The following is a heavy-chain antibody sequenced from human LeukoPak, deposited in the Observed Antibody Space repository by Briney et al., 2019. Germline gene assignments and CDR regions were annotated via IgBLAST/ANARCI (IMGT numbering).Heavy chain of an antibody. J-gene: IGHJ3*02. V-gene: IGHV4-4*02. D-gene: IGHD3-22*01. CDR2: IYHSGST. CDR1: GGSITSTNW. CDR3: ARAPRVTMIIVTPGAFDM. Sequence: SGTLSLTCAVSGGSITSTNWWSWVRQPPGKGMEWIGEIYHSGSTNYNSSLKSRVTISVDKSKNQFSLKLSSVTAADTAMYYCARAPRVTMIIVTPGAFDMWGQGTMVTVSS.